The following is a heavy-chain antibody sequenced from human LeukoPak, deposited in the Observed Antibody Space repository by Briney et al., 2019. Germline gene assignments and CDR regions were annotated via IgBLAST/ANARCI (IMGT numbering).Heavy chain of an antibody. CDR3: ARHYYDSSGSHFDY. V-gene: IGHV3-7*01. CDR1: GFTFGSYW. D-gene: IGHD3-22*01. Sequence: GGSLRLSCAASGFTFGSYWMSWVRQAPGKGLEWVANIKQDGSEKYYVDSVKGRFTISRDNAKNSLYLQMNSLRAGDTAVYYCARHYYDSSGSHFDYWGQGTLVTVSS. CDR2: IKQDGSEK. J-gene: IGHJ4*02.